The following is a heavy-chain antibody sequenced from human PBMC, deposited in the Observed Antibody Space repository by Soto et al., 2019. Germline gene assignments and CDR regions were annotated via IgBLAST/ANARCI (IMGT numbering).Heavy chain of an antibody. V-gene: IGHV3-23*01. D-gene: IGHD3-10*01. CDR1: GFTFSHYV. Sequence: EVELLESGGGLVRPGGSLRLSCAASGFTFSHYVLSWVRQSPERGLEWVSSISGSGSSVYVADSVRGRFIMSRDLSTNTVSLQMSSLRAEDTAVYYCAKVRASYLSASYFYYGLDVWGQGTTGTVSS. CDR3: AKVRASYLSASYFYYGLDV. CDR2: ISGSGSSV. J-gene: IGHJ6*02.